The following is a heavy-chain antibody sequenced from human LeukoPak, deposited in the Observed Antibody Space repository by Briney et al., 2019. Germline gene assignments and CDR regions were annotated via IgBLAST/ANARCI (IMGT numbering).Heavy chain of an antibody. CDR3: ARGARDYYYYGMDV. CDR2: ISGSGGST. V-gene: IGHV3-23*01. CDR1: GFTFSSYA. J-gene: IGHJ6*02. Sequence: GGSLRLSCAASGFTFSSYAMSWVRQAPGKGLEWVSAISGSGGSTYYADSVKGRFTISRDNSKNTLYLQMNSLRAEDTAVYYCARGARDYYYYGMDVWGQGTTVTVSS.